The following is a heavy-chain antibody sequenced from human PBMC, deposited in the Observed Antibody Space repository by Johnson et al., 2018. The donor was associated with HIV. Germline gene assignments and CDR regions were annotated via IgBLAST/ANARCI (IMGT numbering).Heavy chain of an antibody. D-gene: IGHD2-21*02. J-gene: IGHJ3*02. Sequence: VQLVESGGDLVKPGGSLRLSCAASGFTFDDCGMSWVRQGPGKGLEWVSGINWNGGSTGYADSVKGRFTISRDNAKNSLYLQMNSLRAEDTALYYCARWIRYCGGDCYDVFDIWGQGTKVTVSS. V-gene: IGHV3-20*04. CDR3: ARWIRYCGGDCYDVFDI. CDR2: INWNGGST. CDR1: GFTFDDCG.